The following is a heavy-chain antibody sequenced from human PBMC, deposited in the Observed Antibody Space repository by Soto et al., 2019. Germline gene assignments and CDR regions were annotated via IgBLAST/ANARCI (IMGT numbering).Heavy chain of an antibody. V-gene: IGHV1-8*01. CDR2: MNPNSGNS. Sequence: QVQLVQSGAEVKKPGASVKVSCKASGYTFTSYDINWVRQATGQGLEWMGWMNPNSGNSGYAQKFQGRVTMTRNTSISTAYMALSSLRSEDTAVYYCARRYMITFGGVIVRYYYYGMDVWGQGTTVTVSS. J-gene: IGHJ6*02. CDR3: ARRYMITFGGVIVRYYYYGMDV. CDR1: GYTFTSYD. D-gene: IGHD3-16*02.